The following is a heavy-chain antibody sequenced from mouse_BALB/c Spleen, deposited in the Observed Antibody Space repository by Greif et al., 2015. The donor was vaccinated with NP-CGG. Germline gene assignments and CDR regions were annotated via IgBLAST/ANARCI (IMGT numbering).Heavy chain of an antibody. CDR1: GFNIKDTY. CDR3: ARRPPTAYYFDY. J-gene: IGHJ2*01. V-gene: IGHV14-3*02. D-gene: IGHD1-2*01. CDR2: IDPANGNT. Sequence: VQLQQSGAELVKPGASVKLSCTASGFNIKDTYMHWVKQRPEQGLEWIGRIDPANGNTKYDPKFQGKATITADTSSNTAYLQLSSLTSEDTAVYYCARRPPTAYYFDYWGQGTTLTVSS.